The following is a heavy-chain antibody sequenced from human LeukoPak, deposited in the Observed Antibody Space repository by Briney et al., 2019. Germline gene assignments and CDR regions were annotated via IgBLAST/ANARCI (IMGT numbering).Heavy chain of an antibody. D-gene: IGHD1-14*01. V-gene: IGHV5-51*01. Sequence: GESLKISCKGSGYSFTSYWIGWVRQMPGKGLAWMGIIYPGHSDTRYGPSFQGQVTISADKSISTAYLQWSSLTDSDTAMYYCARLLGGLPPAGSYWAQGTLVNVYS. CDR1: GYSFTSYW. J-gene: IGHJ4*02. CDR3: ARLLGGLPPAGSY. CDR2: IYPGHSDT.